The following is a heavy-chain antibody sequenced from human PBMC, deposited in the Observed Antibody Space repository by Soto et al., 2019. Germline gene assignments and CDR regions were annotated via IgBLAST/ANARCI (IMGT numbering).Heavy chain of an antibody. V-gene: IGHV3-53*01. D-gene: IGHD2-15*01. CDR3: SKNNVATSFVIFEY. Sequence: GSLRLSCAASGFNFDNSYMSWVRQAPGKGLEWVAILYSGGKSHYAESVRGRFTISRDISKNTLDLQMNRLTADDTAVYYCSKNNVATSFVIFEYWGHGTLVTVSS. CDR2: LYSGGKS. CDR1: GFNFDNSY. J-gene: IGHJ4*01.